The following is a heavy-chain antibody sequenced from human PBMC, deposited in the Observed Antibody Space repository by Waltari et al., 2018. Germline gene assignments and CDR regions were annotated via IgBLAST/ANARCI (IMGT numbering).Heavy chain of an antibody. V-gene: IGHV3-7*01. J-gene: IGHJ5*02. CDR1: GSSVSSYW. D-gene: IGHD3-10*01. CDR3: ARGVASMIRGVVDWFDP. CDR2: INQDGSEK. Sequence: EVQLVESGGGLVQPGGSLRLSCAASGSSVSSYWMSWVRQAPGKGLEWVANINQDGSEKHYVDSVKGRFTVSRDNAKSSLYLQMNSLRADDTAVYYCARGVASMIRGVVDWFDPWGQGTLVTVSS.